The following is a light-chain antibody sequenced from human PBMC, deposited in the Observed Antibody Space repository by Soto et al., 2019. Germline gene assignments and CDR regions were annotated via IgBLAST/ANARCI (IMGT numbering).Light chain of an antibody. CDR2: GVT. J-gene: IGLJ2*01. CDR3: CSYTTTNTLV. V-gene: IGLV2-14*01. Sequence: ALTQPASVSGSPGQSITISCTGTSSDVGGYNYVSWYQQHPGKAPKVIIYGVTHRPSGVSNRFSGSKSVNTASLTISGLQAEDEADYYCCSYTTTNTLVFGGGTKLTVL. CDR1: SSDVGGYNY.